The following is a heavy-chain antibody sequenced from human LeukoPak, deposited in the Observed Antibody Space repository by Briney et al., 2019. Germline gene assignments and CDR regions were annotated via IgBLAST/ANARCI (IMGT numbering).Heavy chain of an antibody. J-gene: IGHJ5*02. CDR1: GFTFSSYA. Sequence: PGGSLRLSCAASGFTFSSYAMSWVRQAPGKGLEWVSGISDSGGRTYYADSVKGRFTISRDNSKNTLYLQMNSLRAEDTAVYYCARRDPWGLRRNWFDPWGQGTLVTVSS. CDR3: ARRDPWGLRRNWFDP. D-gene: IGHD3-16*01. CDR2: ISDSGGRT. V-gene: IGHV3-23*01.